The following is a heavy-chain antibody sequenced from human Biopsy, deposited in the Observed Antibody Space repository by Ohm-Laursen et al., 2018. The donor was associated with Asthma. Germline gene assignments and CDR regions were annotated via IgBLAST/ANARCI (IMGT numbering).Heavy chain of an antibody. CDR1: GDSFSNYA. J-gene: IGHJ4*02. V-gene: IGHV1-69*10. CDR2: IIPIFGIA. CDR3: ARGGSYSSRRYYFDY. Sequence: GASVKVSCKASGDSFSNYAISWVRQAPGQGLEWMGGIIPIFGIANYAQKFQGRVTITADKSTSTAYMELSRLRSEDTAVYYCARGGSYSSRRYYFDYWGQGTLVTVSS. D-gene: IGHD1-26*01.